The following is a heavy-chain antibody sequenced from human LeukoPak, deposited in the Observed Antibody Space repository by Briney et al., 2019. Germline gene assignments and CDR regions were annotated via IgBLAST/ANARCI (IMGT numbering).Heavy chain of an antibody. Sequence: GGSLRLSCAASGFTFSNYAMHWVRQAPGKGLEWVAIISYDGSKKYFADSVKGRFTISRDNSKNTLYLQMNSLRPEDTAVYYCAKQYSGSFYGDYWGQGTLVTVSS. D-gene: IGHD1-26*01. CDR2: ISYDGSKK. CDR1: GFTFSNYA. J-gene: IGHJ4*02. CDR3: AKQYSGSFYGDY. V-gene: IGHV3-30*18.